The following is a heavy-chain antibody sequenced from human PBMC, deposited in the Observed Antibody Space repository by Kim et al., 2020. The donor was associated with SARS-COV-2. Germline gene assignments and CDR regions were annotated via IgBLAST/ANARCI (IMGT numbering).Heavy chain of an antibody. D-gene: IGHD3-3*01. V-gene: IGHV4-59*01. CDR1: GGPISSYY. Sequence: SETLSLTCTVSGGPISSYYWSWIRQPPGKGLEWIGYIYYSGSTNYNPSLKSRVTISVDTSKNQFSLKLSSVTAADTAVYYCARVPNYDFWSGSIYYYGM. CDR2: IYYSGST. J-gene: IGHJ6*01. CDR3: ARVPNYDFWSGSIYYYGM.